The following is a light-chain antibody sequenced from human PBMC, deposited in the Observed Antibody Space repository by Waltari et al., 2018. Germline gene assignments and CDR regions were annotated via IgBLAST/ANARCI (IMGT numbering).Light chain of an antibody. Sequence: DIQMTQSPSSLSASVGDRVTITCRASQSISSYLNWYQQKPGKAPKLLIYGASSLQSGVPSRLSGSGSGTDFTLTISSLQPEDFATYYCQQSSSTPPWTFGQGTKVEI. CDR2: GAS. CDR3: QQSSSTPPWT. J-gene: IGKJ1*01. CDR1: QSISSY. V-gene: IGKV1-39*01.